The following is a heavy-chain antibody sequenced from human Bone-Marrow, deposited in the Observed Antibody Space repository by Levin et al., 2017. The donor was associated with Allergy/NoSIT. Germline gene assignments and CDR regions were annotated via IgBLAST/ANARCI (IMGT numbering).Heavy chain of an antibody. CDR2: ISQSEST. CDR3: ARGADYSKTGY. J-gene: IGHJ4*02. CDR1: GGSIRDFY. Sequence: SQTLSLTCSVYGGSIRDFYLSWIRPPPGKGLEWIGEISQSESTNYNPSLKSRVTISVDTSKNQFSLKMNSVTAADTAVYYCARGADYSKTGYWGQGTLVTVSS. D-gene: IGHD4-11*01. V-gene: IGHV4-34*01.